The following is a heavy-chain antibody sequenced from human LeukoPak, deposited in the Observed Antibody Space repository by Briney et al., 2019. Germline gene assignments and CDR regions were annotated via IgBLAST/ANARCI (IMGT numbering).Heavy chain of an antibody. CDR1: GGSMDTYY. V-gene: IGHV4-59*08. J-gene: IGHJ4*02. CDR3: AGDMGATTVDY. CDR2: IYYTGSV. D-gene: IGHD1-26*01. Sequence: SETLSLTCTVSGGSMDTYYWSWIRQPPGKGLEWIGYIYYTGSVHYNPSLKSRVTIPLDTPKNQFSLRLTSVTAADTAIYFCAGDMGATTVDYWGQGVLVTVSS.